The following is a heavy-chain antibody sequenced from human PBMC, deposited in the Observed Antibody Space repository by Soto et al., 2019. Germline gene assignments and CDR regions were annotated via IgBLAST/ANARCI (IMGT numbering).Heavy chain of an antibody. J-gene: IGHJ4*02. CDR1: GGTFTTYD. D-gene: IGHD6-19*01. CDR2: IIPLFDAT. CDR3: ARDRSSSWYNGTFYFDS. Sequence: QVQLVQSGAEERKPGSSVKVSCKASGGTFTTYDISWVRQAPGQGLEWMGGIIPLFDATKYAQKSQGRVTITADKSTGTAYMELSSLRSEDTAMYYCARDRSSSWYNGTFYFDSWGQGTLVTVSS. V-gene: IGHV1-69*06.